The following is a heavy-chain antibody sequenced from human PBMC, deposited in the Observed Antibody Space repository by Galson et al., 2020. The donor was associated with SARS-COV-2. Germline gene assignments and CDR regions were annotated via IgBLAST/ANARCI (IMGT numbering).Heavy chain of an antibody. CDR3: TRDDFWSGYTNY. CDR2: IRSNAYGGTT. CDR1: GFTFGDYA. V-gene: IGHV3-49*03. Sequence: GGSLRLSCTASGFTFGDYAMSWFRQAPGKGLEWVGFIRSNAYGGTTEYAASVKGRFTISRDDSKSIAYLQMNSLKTEDTAVYYCTRDDFWSGYTNYWGQGTLVTVSS. D-gene: IGHD3-3*01. J-gene: IGHJ4*02.